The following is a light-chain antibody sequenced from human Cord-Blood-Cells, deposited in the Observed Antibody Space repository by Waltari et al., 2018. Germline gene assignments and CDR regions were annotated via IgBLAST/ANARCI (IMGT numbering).Light chain of an antibody. Sequence: QSALTQPASVSGSPGQSIPISCTGTSSDVGGYTYVPWYQQHPGKAPKLMIYDVSNRPSAVSKRFSGSKSGNTASLTISGLQAEDEADYYCSSYTSSSTPVFGGGTKLTVL. J-gene: IGLJ3*02. CDR2: DVS. V-gene: IGLV2-14*01. CDR3: SSYTSSSTPV. CDR1: SSDVGGYTY.